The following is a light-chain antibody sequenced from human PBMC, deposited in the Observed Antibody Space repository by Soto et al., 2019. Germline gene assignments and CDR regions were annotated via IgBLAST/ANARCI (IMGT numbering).Light chain of an antibody. V-gene: IGKV1-39*01. CDR2: AAS. J-gene: IGKJ5*01. Sequence: DIRMTQSPSSLSASVGDRVTITCRASQSVNGYLNWYQEKQGKAHKXLIYAASSLQSGVPSRFSGSGSGTHGTIIIRSLQPEDGGTYDGQQTYRTPVTFGQGTRLEIK. CDR3: QQTYRTPVT. CDR1: QSVNGY.